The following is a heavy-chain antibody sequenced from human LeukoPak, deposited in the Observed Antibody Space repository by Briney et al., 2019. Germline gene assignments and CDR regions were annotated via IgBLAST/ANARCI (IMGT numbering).Heavy chain of an antibody. CDR1: GFTVSSNY. CDR3: ATPERYRSGWYGY. V-gene: IGHV3-53*01. Sequence: GGSLRLSCAASGFTVSSNYMSWARQAPGKGLEWVSVIYSGGSTYYADSVKGRFTISRDNSKNTLYLQMNSLRAEDTAVYYCATPERYRSGWYGYWGQGTLVTVSS. D-gene: IGHD6-19*01. CDR2: IYSGGST. J-gene: IGHJ4*02.